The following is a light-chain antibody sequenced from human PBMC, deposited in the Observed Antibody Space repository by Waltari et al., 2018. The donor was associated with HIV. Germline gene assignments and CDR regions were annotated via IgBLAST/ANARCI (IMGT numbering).Light chain of an antibody. Sequence: IQMTQSPSSLSSYVGHTFTITCQASHDIKKHLNWYQQKPGNAPKILISEASNLEIGVPSRFSGTGSGRDFSLTISSLHPEDVATYYCQQSDTLWTFGQGTKVE. V-gene: IGKV1-33*01. CDR2: EAS. J-gene: IGKJ1*01. CDR3: QQSDTLWT. CDR1: HDIKKH.